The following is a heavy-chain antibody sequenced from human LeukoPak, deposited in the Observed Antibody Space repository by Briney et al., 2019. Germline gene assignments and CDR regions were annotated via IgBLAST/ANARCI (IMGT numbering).Heavy chain of an antibody. CDR1: GFTFSSYS. Sequence: GGSLRLSCAASGFTFSSYSMNWVRQAPGKGLEWVSSISSSSSYIYYADSAKGRFTISRDNAKNSLYLQMNSLRAEDTAVYYCARGLMIAAAGTVDYWGQGTLVTVSS. CDR2: ISSSSSYI. J-gene: IGHJ4*02. V-gene: IGHV3-21*01. D-gene: IGHD6-13*01. CDR3: ARGLMIAAAGTVDY.